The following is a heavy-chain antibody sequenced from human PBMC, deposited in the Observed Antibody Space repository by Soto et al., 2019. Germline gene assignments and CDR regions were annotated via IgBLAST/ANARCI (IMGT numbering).Heavy chain of an antibody. J-gene: IGHJ5*02. CDR2: IYYSGGT. CDR3: TREQSDDNYFDP. V-gene: IGHV4-61*08. D-gene: IGHD6-19*01. Sequence: QVTLQQSGPGLVKPSETLSLTCTVSGAALSSGGYFYTWVRKPPGKGLGWLVYIYYSGGTNDNHSLKSRVTISLEKSKSHFSLRLISVTAADKAVYYCTREQSDDNYFDPWGQGTLVTVSS. CDR1: GAALSSGGYF.